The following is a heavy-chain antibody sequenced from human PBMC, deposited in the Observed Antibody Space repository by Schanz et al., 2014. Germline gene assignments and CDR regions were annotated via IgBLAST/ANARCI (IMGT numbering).Heavy chain of an antibody. Sequence: QVQLVESGGGVVQPGRSLRLSCAASGFTFSSYGMHWVRQAPGKGLEWVAAMSYDGSIKYYGDFVKGRFTISRDNSKNTLYLHMNTLRSEDTAVYYCAKDSTHIDIVLVPTAIDYWGQGTLVTVSS. CDR1: GFTFSSYG. D-gene: IGHD2-2*01. V-gene: IGHV3-30*18. CDR3: AKDSTHIDIVLVPTAIDY. CDR2: MSYDGSIK. J-gene: IGHJ4*02.